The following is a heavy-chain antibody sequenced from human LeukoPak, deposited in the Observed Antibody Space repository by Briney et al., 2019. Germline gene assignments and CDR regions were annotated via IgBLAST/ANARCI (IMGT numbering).Heavy chain of an antibody. CDR2: IYHSGST. D-gene: IGHD3-22*01. Sequence: SETLSLTCTVSGGSISSGGYYWSWIRQPPGKGLEWIGYIYHSGSTYYNPSLKSRVTISVDRSKNQFSLKLSSVTAADTAVYYCARVRGYYQPFDYWGQGTLVTVSS. V-gene: IGHV4-30-2*01. CDR3: ARVRGYYQPFDY. CDR1: GGSISSGGYY. J-gene: IGHJ4*02.